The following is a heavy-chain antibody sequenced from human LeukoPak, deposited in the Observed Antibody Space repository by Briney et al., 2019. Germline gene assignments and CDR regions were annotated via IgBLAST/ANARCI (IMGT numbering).Heavy chain of an antibody. D-gene: IGHD1-26*01. J-gene: IGHJ4*02. CDR2: FDPEDGET. CDR3: ATTPYSGSYRRSFDY. Sequence: GASVKVSCKVSGYTLTELSMHWVRQAPGKGLDWMGGFDPEDGETIYAQKFQGRVTMTEDTSTDTAYMELSSLRSEDTAVYYCATTPYSGSYRRSFDYWGQGTLVTVSS. CDR1: GYTLTELS. V-gene: IGHV1-24*01.